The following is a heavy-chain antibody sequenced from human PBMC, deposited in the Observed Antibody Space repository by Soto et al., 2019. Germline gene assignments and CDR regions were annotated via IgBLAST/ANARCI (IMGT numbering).Heavy chain of an antibody. CDR1: GGSISSYY. V-gene: IGHV4-59*01. Sequence: SETLSLTCTVSGGSISSYYWSWIRQPPGKGLEWIGYIYYSGSTNYNPSLKSRVTISVDTSKNQFSLKLSSVTAADTAVYYCAAHIVVVPAAVGWCDPWGQGTLVTVSS. CDR3: AAHIVVVPAAVGWCDP. CDR2: IYYSGST. J-gene: IGHJ5*02. D-gene: IGHD2-2*01.